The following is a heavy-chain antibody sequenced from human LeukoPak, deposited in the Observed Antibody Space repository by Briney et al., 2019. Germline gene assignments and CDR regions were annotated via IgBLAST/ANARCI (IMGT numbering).Heavy chain of an antibody. J-gene: IGHJ4*02. Sequence: GSLRLSCAASGSTFSSYWMHWVRQAPGKGLVWVSRINSDGSSTSYADSVKGRFTISRDNSKNTLYLQMNSLRAEDTAVYYCANSYYDSSGYYPENYYFDYWGQGTLVTVSS. D-gene: IGHD3-22*01. CDR2: INSDGSST. CDR1: GSTFSSYW. CDR3: ANSYYDSSGYYPENYYFDY. V-gene: IGHV3-74*01.